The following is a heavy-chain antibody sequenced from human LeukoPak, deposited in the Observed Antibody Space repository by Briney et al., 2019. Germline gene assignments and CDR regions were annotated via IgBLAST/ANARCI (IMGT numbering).Heavy chain of an antibody. Sequence: AETLSLTCTVSGDSITPYCGTWLRQPPGKGLEWIGYIYYKGSANYNPSLKSRVTISVDTSNNQFSLKLASVTAADTAVYYCARGREGAFDIWGQGTMVTVSS. D-gene: IGHD5-24*01. CDR3: ARGREGAFDI. J-gene: IGHJ3*02. V-gene: IGHV4-59*01. CDR2: IYYKGSA. CDR1: GDSITPYC.